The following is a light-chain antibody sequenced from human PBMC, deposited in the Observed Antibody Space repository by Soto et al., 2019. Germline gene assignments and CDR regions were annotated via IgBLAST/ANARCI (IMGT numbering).Light chain of an antibody. CDR3: CSYAGSSTFVV. J-gene: IGLJ2*01. CDR2: EDT. CDR1: NSDVGGYNL. V-gene: IGLV2-23*02. Sequence: QSALTQPDSVSGSPGQSITISCTGTNSDVGGYNLVSWYQQHPGKAPKLMIFEDTKRPSGVSDRFSGSKSGNTASLTVSGLQAEDEADYYCCSYAGSSTFVVFGGGTK.